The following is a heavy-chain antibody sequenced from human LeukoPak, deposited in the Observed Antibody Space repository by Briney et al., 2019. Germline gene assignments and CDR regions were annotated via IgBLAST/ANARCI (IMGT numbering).Heavy chain of an antibody. V-gene: IGHV4-39*01. CDR2: IYYSGST. CDR1: GGSISSSSYY. CDR3: ARHTSYYYGSGSRNYYYYYMDV. D-gene: IGHD3-10*01. J-gene: IGHJ6*03. Sequence: NPSGTLSLTCTVSGGSISSSSYYWGWIRQPPGKGLEWIVSIYYSGSTYYNPSLKSRVTISVDTSKNQFSLKLSSVTAADTAVYYCARHTSYYYGSGSRNYYYYYMDVWGKGTTVTVSS.